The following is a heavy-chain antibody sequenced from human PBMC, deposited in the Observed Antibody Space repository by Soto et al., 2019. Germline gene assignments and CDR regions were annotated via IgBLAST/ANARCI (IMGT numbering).Heavy chain of an antibody. CDR1: GGTFSSYT. J-gene: IGHJ6*02. CDR2: IIPILGIA. V-gene: IGHV1-69*02. Sequence: QVQLVQSGAEVKKPGSSVKVSCKASGGTFSSYTISWVRQAPGQGLEWMGRIIPILGIANYAQKFQGRVTITADKSTSTAYMELSSLRSEDTAVYYCARASTAEGYEYYYYGMDVWGQGTTVTVSS. D-gene: IGHD5-12*01. CDR3: ARASTAEGYEYYYYGMDV.